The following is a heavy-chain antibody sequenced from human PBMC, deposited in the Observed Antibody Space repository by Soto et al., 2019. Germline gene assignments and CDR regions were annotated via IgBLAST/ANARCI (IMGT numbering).Heavy chain of an antibody. CDR3: ARRRKDYGDYYYGMDV. D-gene: IGHD4-17*01. CDR2: MNPNSGNT. Sequence: QVQLVQSGAEVKKPGASVKVSCKASGYTFTSYDINWVRQATGQGLEWMGWMNPNSGNTGYAQKFQGRVTMTRNTXITXAYMELSSLRSEDTAVYYCARRRKDYGDYYYGMDVWGQGTTVTVSS. V-gene: IGHV1-8*01. J-gene: IGHJ6*02. CDR1: GYTFTSYD.